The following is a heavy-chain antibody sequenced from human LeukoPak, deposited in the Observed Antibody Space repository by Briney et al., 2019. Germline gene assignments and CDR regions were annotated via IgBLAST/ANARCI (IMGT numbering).Heavy chain of an antibody. CDR1: GGSISSYY. V-gene: IGHV4-4*09. Sequence: KASETLSLTCTVSGGSISSYYWSWIRQPPGKGLEWIGYIYTSGSTNYNPSLKSRVTISVGTSKNQFSLKLSSVTAADTAVYYCASQGYCSSTSCPFDYWGQGTLVTVSS. J-gene: IGHJ4*02. CDR2: IYTSGST. D-gene: IGHD2-2*01. CDR3: ASQGYCSSTSCPFDY.